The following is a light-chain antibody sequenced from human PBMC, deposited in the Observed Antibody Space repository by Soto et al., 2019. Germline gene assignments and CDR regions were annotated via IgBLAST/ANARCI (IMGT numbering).Light chain of an antibody. Sequence: TQSPSTLSLSPGERATLSCRASQSVDSNYLAWYQQKPGQAPRLLIYGASRRATGIPDRFSGGGSGTDFTLTISRLEPEDFAVYYCQQYSSGMFGQGTKVEIK. J-gene: IGKJ1*01. CDR1: QSVDSNY. CDR3: QQYSSGM. V-gene: IGKV3-20*01. CDR2: GAS.